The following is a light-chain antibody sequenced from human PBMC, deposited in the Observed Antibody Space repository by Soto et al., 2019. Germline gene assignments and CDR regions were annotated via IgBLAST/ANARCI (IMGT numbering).Light chain of an antibody. CDR1: QSVLYSSNNKNY. CDR3: HQYHSFPRT. Sequence: DIVMTQSPDSLAVSLGERATLNCKSSQSVLYSSNNKNYLAWYQQKPGQPPKLLIYWASTRESGVPDRFSGSGSGTDFTLTISSLQAEDVAVYYCHQYHSFPRTFGPGTKVDIK. CDR2: WAS. V-gene: IGKV4-1*01. J-gene: IGKJ3*01.